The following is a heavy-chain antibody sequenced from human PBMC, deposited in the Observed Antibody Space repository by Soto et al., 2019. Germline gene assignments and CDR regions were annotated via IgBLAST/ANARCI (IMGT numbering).Heavy chain of an antibody. CDR1: GGSISSSSYY. D-gene: IGHD6-13*01. CDR3: ARHRSSWLPMDAFDI. CDR2: IYYSGST. J-gene: IGHJ3*02. Sequence: SETLSLTCTVSGGSISSSSYYWGWIRQPPGKGLEWIGSIYYSGSTYYNPSLKSRVTISVDTSKNQFSLKLSSVTAADTAVYYCARHRSSWLPMDAFDIWGQGTMVTVSS. V-gene: IGHV4-39*01.